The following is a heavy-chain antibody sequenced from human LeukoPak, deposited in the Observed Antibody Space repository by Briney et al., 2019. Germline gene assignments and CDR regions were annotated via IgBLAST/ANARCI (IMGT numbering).Heavy chain of an antibody. CDR2: IYYSGST. V-gene: IGHV4-59*12. D-gene: IGHD4-17*01. CDR3: ARGSAEGGTVTDY. J-gene: IGHJ4*02. CDR1: GGSISSYY. Sequence: SETLSLTCTVSGGSISSYYWSWIRQPPGKGLEWIGYIYYSGSTNYNPSLKSRVTISVDTSKNQFSLKLSSVTAADTAVYYCARGSAEGGTVTDYWGQGTLVTVSS.